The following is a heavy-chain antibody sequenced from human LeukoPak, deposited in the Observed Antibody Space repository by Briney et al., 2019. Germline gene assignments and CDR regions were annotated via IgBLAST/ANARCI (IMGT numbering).Heavy chain of an antibody. CDR1: GGSISSYY. D-gene: IGHD1-26*01. Sequence: SETLSLTCTVSGGSISSYYWSWIRQPPGKGLEWIGYIYYSGSTNYNPSLKSRATISVDTSKNQFSLKLSSVTAADTAVYYCARGRMGAVDAFDIWGQGTMVTVSS. CDR2: IYYSGST. CDR3: ARGRMGAVDAFDI. V-gene: IGHV4-59*01. J-gene: IGHJ3*02.